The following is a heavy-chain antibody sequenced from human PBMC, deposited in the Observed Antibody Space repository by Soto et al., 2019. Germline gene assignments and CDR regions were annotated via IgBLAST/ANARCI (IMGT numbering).Heavy chain of an antibody. V-gene: IGHV3-30*18. D-gene: IGHD3-22*01. CDR2: ISYDGSNK. Sequence: GGSLRLSCAASGFTFSSYGMHWVRQAPGKGLEWVAVISYDGSNKYYADSVKGRFTISRDNSKNTLYLQMNSLRAEDTAVYYCAKDPGYYDSSGYVDYWGQGTLVTVS. CDR1: GFTFSSYG. J-gene: IGHJ4*02. CDR3: AKDPGYYDSSGYVDY.